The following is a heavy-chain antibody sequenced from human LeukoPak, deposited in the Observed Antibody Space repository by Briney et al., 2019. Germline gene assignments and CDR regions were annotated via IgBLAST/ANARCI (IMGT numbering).Heavy chain of an antibody. D-gene: IGHD2-15*01. V-gene: IGHV3-48*03. J-gene: IGHJ4*02. CDR2: IRSSGSTI. CDR1: GFTLSSYE. Sequence: GGSLRLSCAVSGFTLSSYEMNWVRQAPGKGLEWVSYIRSSGSTIYYADSVKGRFTISRDKAKNSLFLQMNSLRAEDTAIYYCARGRAARPLSDYWGQGTLVTVSS. CDR3: ARGRAARPLSDY.